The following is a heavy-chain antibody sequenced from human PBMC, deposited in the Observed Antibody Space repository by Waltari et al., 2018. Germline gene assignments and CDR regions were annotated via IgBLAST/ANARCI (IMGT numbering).Heavy chain of an antibody. CDR1: GYTFTGYY. V-gene: IGHV1-2*02. Sequence: QVQLVQSGAEVKKPGASVKVSCKASGYTFTGYYMHWVRQAPGQGLEWMGWIKPNSGGTNYAQKFQGRVTMTRDTSISTAYMELIRLRSDDTAVYYCARTQGDSSSWPYYYYYGMDVWGQGTTVTVSS. J-gene: IGHJ6*02. CDR3: ARTQGDSSSWPYYYYYGMDV. D-gene: IGHD6-13*01. CDR2: IKPNSGGT.